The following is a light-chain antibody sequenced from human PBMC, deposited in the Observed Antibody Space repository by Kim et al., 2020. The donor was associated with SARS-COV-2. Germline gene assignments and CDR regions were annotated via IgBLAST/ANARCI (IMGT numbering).Light chain of an antibody. CDR3: SSCTRINANVI. Sequence: QSITISCTGTSSDIGAYNHVAWYQQYPGKVPKLLIFDVTKRPSGVSNRFSGSKSGNTASLTISGLQAEDEADYYCSSCTRINANVIFGGGTQLTVL. V-gene: IGLV2-14*04. CDR2: DVT. CDR1: SSDIGAYNH. J-gene: IGLJ2*01.